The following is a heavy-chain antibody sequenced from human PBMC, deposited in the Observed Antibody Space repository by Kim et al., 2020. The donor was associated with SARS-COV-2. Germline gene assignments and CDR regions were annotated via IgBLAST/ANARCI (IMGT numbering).Heavy chain of an antibody. V-gene: IGHV4-34*01. J-gene: IGHJ4*02. CDR3: ARGDYYDSSGYYPFDY. D-gene: IGHD3-22*01. Sequence: SETLSLTCAVYGGSFSGYYWSWIRQPPGKGLEWIGEINHSGSTNYNPSLKSRVTISVDTSKNQFSLKLSSVTAADTAVYYCARGDYYDSSGYYPFDYWGQGTLVTVSS. CDR2: INHSGST. CDR1: GGSFSGYY.